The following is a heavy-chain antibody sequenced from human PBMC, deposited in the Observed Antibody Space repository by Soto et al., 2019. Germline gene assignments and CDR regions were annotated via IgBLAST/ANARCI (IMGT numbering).Heavy chain of an antibody. CDR3: ARDGGKRMFLSPFAH. D-gene: IGHD1-26*01. CDR1: GDSVRMYG. CDR2: FIPFFGTA. V-gene: IGHV1-69*12. J-gene: IGHJ4*02. Sequence: QVQLGQSGPEVKKPGSSVKVSCKASGDSVRMYGFSWVRQAPGQGLEWMGGFIPFFGTANYAQKFQDRVTITADESTNTVYLELSNLRQEDTAIYFCARDGGKRMFLSPFAHWGQGGLVTVS.